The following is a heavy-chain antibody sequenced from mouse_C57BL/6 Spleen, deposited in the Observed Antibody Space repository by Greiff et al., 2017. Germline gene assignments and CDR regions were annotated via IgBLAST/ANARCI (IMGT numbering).Heavy chain of an antibody. CDR1: GYAFSSYW. V-gene: IGHV1-80*01. J-gene: IGHJ3*01. D-gene: IGHD4-1*01. Sequence: QVQLQQSGAELVKPGASVKISCKASGYAFSSYWMNWVKQRPGKGLEWIGQIYPGDGDTNYNGKFKGKATLTAVKSSSTAYMQLSSLTSEDSAVYFCAGELTGTVFAYWGQGTLVTVSA. CDR2: IYPGDGDT. CDR3: AGELTGTVFAY.